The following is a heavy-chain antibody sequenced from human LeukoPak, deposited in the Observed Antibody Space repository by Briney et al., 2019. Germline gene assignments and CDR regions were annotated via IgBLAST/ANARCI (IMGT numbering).Heavy chain of an antibody. Sequence: GGSLRLSCAASGFTFSDYYMSWIRQAPGKGLEWVSYISSSGSTIYYADSVKGRFTISRDNAKNSLYLQMNSLRVEDTAVYYCARGTRGYFWSGYPNYYYYGMDVWGQGTTVTVSS. CDR1: GFTFSDYY. CDR3: ARGTRGYFWSGYPNYYYYGMDV. D-gene: IGHD3-3*01. CDR2: ISSSGSTI. J-gene: IGHJ6*02. V-gene: IGHV3-11*01.